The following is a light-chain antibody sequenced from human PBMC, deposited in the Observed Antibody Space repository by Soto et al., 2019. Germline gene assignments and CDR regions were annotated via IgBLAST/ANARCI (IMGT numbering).Light chain of an antibody. CDR1: QSIVSY. CDR2: IAS. Sequence: DIQMTQSPSSLSVSVADRVTITCRASQSIVSYLNRHQQKLGKAPKLLIYIASNLQRGVPSRFSVSGSGTDFTHAISNLQPEDFATYYCQHSYSTPRIVGQGTMMEIK. V-gene: IGKV1-39*01. CDR3: QHSYSTPRI. J-gene: IGKJ2*01.